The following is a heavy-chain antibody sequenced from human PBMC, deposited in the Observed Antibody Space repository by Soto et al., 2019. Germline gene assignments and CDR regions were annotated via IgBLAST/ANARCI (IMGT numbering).Heavy chain of an antibody. CDR3: ATVHNTSRSFDY. V-gene: IGHV3-23*01. CDR1: GFTFSSYW. D-gene: IGHD1-20*01. J-gene: IGHJ4*02. CDR2: TGATGRTT. Sequence: GGSLRLSCAASGFTFSSYWMNWVRQAPGKGLEWVSTTGATGRTTYYADSVKGRFTVSRDNSKNTLDLQMSNLRAEDTAVYYCATVHNTSRSFDYWGQGTLVTVSS.